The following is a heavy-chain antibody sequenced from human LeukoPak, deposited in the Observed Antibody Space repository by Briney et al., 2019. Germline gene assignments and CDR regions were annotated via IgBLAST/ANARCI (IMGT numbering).Heavy chain of an antibody. J-gene: IGHJ6*04. Sequence: GSSVKVSCKASGGTFSSYAISWVRQAPGQGLEWMGGIIPIFGTANYAQKFQGRVTITADESTSTAYMELSSLRSEDTAVYYCARSIVVVPAAKLALYYYYGMDVWGKGTTVTVSS. CDR1: GGTFSSYA. D-gene: IGHD2-2*01. CDR3: ARSIVVVPAAKLALYYYYGMDV. V-gene: IGHV1-69*01. CDR2: IIPIFGTA.